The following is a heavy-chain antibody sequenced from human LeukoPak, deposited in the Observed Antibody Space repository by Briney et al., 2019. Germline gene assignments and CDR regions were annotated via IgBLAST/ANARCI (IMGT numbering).Heavy chain of an antibody. CDR2: ISGSGGST. CDR1: GFTFSSYA. CDR3: AKDLSYNYGATKDY. J-gene: IGHJ4*02. V-gene: IGHV3-23*01. Sequence: GGSLRLSCAASGFTFSSYAMSWVRQAPGKGLEWVSGISGSGGSTYYADSVKGRFTISRDNSKNMLYLQMNSLRAEDTAVYYCAKDLSYNYGATKDYWGQGTLVTVSS. D-gene: IGHD1-1*01.